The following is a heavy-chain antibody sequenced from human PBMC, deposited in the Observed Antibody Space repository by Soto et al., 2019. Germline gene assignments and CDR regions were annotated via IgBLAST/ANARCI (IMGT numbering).Heavy chain of an antibody. Sequence: ASVKVSCKASGYTFTSYGISWVRQAPGQGLEWMGWISAYNGNTNYAQKLQGRVTMTTDTSTSTAYMELRSLRSDDTAVYYCARANSQNYGTPVASSWFHPWGQGTPVTVSS. D-gene: IGHD4-17*01. V-gene: IGHV1-18*01. CDR1: GYTFTSYG. J-gene: IGHJ5*02. CDR3: ARANSQNYGTPVASSWFHP. CDR2: ISAYNGNT.